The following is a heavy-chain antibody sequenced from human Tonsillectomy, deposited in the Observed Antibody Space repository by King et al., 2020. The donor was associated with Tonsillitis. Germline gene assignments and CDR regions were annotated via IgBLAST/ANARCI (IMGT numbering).Heavy chain of an antibody. CDR1: GFIFSNAW. D-gene: IGHD1-26*01. CDR2: IKSKTDGGTA. Sequence: VQLVESGGGLVKPGGSLRLSCAASGFIFSNAWMNWVRQAPGKGLEWVGRIKSKTDGGTADYAAPVKGRFTISRDDSKNRVYLQMNSLKTEDTAVYYCTTGLLIVGPTTDDYWGQGTLVTVSS. J-gene: IGHJ4*02. V-gene: IGHV3-15*01. CDR3: TTGLLIVGPTTDDY.